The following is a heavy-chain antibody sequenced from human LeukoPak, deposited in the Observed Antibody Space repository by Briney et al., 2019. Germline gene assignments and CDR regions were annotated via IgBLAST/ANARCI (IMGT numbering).Heavy chain of an antibody. CDR1: GFSFSSYA. CDR3: AKTATNWYLDS. V-gene: IGHV3-33*06. J-gene: IGHJ4*02. CDR2: IWYDGSSK. D-gene: IGHD1-1*01. Sequence: GGSLRLSCAASGFSFSSYAMHWVRQAPGKGLEWVAIIWYDGSSKNYADSVKGRFTISRDNSENTLYLQMNSLTAGDTAVYYCAKTATNWYLDSWGQGTLVTVSS.